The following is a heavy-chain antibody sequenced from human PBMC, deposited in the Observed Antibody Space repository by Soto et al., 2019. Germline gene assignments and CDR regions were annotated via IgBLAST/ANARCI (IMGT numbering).Heavy chain of an antibody. Sequence: GGSLRLSCAASGFTFSSYAMHWVRQAPGKGLEWVAVISYDGSNKYYADSVKGRFTISRDNSKNTLYLQMNSLRAEDTAVYYCAFLHGHFDYWGQGTLVTVSS. J-gene: IGHJ4*02. CDR2: ISYDGSNK. CDR1: GFTFSSYA. V-gene: IGHV3-30*04. CDR3: AFLHGHFDY. D-gene: IGHD4-17*01.